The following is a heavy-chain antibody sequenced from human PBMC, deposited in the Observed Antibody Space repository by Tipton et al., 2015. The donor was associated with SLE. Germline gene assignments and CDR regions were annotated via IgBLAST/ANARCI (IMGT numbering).Heavy chain of an antibody. D-gene: IGHD2-21*01. J-gene: IGHJ4*02. CDR1: GYSISSGYY. Sequence: GLVKPSETLSLTCNVSGYSISSGYYWGWIRQFPGKGLEWIGSFYHSGSTYYNPSLKSRVTISVDTSKNQFSLRLTSVTAADTAVYYCAVNVVVKVQVDYWGPGALVTVSA. V-gene: IGHV4-38-2*02. CDR2: FYHSGST. CDR3: AVNVVVKVQVDY.